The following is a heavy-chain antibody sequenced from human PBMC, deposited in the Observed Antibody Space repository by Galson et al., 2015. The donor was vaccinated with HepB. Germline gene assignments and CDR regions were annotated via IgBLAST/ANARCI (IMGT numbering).Heavy chain of an antibody. CDR3: ARDLYDFWSGYAFDT. CDR2: ISYDGSNK. Sequence: SLRLSCAASGFTFSSYAMHWVRQAPGKGLEWVAVISYDGSNKYYADSVKGRFTISRDNSKNTLYLQMNSLRAEDTAVYYCARDLYDFWSGYAFDTWGQGTMVTVSS. V-gene: IGHV3-30-3*01. CDR1: GFTFSSYA. J-gene: IGHJ3*02. D-gene: IGHD3-3*01.